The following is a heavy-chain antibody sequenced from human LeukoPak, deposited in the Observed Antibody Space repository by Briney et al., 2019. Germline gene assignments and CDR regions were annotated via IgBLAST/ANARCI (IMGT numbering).Heavy chain of an antibody. J-gene: IGHJ4*02. Sequence: SETLSLTCTVSGGSISSSSYYWGWIRQPPGKGLEWIGHIYYSGSTYYSPSLKSRVSVSLDTSKNQFSLNLSSVTAADTSVYYCARRGSGGGYFDYWGQGTLVTVSS. D-gene: IGHD3-10*01. CDR1: GGSISSSSYY. CDR2: IYYSGST. V-gene: IGHV4-39*01. CDR3: ARRGSGGGYFDY.